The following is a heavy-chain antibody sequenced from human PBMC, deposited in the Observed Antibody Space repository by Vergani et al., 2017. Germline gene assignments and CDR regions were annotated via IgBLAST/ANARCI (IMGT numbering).Heavy chain of an antibody. D-gene: IGHD2-2*02. V-gene: IGHV3-74*01. CDR2: INSDGSST. J-gene: IGHJ4*02. CDR3: ARVPSIVPAAIEGFDY. Sequence: EVQLVESGGGLVQPGGSLRLSCAASGFTFSSYWMHWVRQAPGKGLVWVSRINSDGSSTSYADSVKGRFTLSRDNAKNTLYLQMNSLRAEDTAVYYCARVPSIVPAAIEGFDYWGQGTLVTVSS. CDR1: GFTFSSYW.